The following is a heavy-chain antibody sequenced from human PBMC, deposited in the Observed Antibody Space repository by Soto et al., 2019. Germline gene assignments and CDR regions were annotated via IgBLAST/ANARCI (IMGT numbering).Heavy chain of an antibody. CDR3: ARYCGGDCYTYYYNGLDV. J-gene: IGHJ6*02. CDR1: GGSISSYY. Sequence: PSETLSLTCTVSGGSISSYYWSWIRQPPGKGLEWIGYIYYSASTNYNPSLKSRVTISVDTSKNQFSLRLSSVTAADTAMYYCARYCGGDCYTYYYNGLDVWGQGTTVTVSS. CDR2: IYYSAST. V-gene: IGHV4-59*01. D-gene: IGHD2-21*02.